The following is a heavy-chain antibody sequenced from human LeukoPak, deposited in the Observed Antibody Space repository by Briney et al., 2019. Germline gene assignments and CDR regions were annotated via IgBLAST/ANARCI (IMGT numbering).Heavy chain of an antibody. CDR1: GGSISSYY. D-gene: IGHD1-1*01. CDR2: IYYSGST. CDR3: ARDSGDDDAFDI. V-gene: IGHV4-59*12. Sequence: SETLSLTCTVSGGSISSYYWSWIRQPPGKGLGWIGYIYYSGSTNYNPSLKSRVTISVDTSKNQFSLKLSSVTAADTAVYYCARDSGDDDAFDIWGQGTMVTVSS. J-gene: IGHJ3*02.